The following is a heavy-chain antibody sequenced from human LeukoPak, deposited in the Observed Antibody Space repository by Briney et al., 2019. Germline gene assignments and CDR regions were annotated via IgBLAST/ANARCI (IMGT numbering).Heavy chain of an antibody. J-gene: IGHJ4*02. Sequence: PGGSLTLSCAASGFTVSSNYMSWVRQAPGKGLEWVSVIYSGGSTYYADSVKGRFTISRDNSKNTLYLQMNSLRAEDTAVYYCAREDKVTPFDYWGQGTLVTVSS. CDR2: IYSGGST. D-gene: IGHD4-23*01. V-gene: IGHV3-66*01. CDR1: GFTVSSNY. CDR3: AREDKVTPFDY.